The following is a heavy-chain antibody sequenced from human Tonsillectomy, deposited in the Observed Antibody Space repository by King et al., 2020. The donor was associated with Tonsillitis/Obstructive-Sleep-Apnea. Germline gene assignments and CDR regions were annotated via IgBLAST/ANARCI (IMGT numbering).Heavy chain of an antibody. Sequence: VQLVESGGGVVQPGRSLRLSCAASGFTFSSYGMHWVRQAPGKGLEWVAVISYDGSNKYYADSVKGRFTISRDNSKNTLYLQMNSLRAEDTAVYYCAKDPSYGLHFDYWGQGTLVTVSS. CDR2: ISYDGSNK. D-gene: IGHD5-18*01. CDR3: AKDPSYGLHFDY. V-gene: IGHV3-30*18. J-gene: IGHJ4*02. CDR1: GFTFSSYG.